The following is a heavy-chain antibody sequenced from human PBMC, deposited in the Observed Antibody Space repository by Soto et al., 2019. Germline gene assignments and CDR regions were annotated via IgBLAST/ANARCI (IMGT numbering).Heavy chain of an antibody. CDR3: ARDYSLSALTGAY. J-gene: IGHJ4*02. D-gene: IGHD2-21*01. CDR2: IGGFNGDT. Sequence: QVQLVQSGAEVKKPGASVKVSCKASGYTFTSYGVTWVRQAPGQGLEWMGWIGGFNGDTNYAQKFQGRVTMTTDTPTSTAYMELRSLTSDDTAVYYCARDYSLSALTGAYWGQGTLVTVSS. CDR1: GYTFTSYG. V-gene: IGHV1-18*01.